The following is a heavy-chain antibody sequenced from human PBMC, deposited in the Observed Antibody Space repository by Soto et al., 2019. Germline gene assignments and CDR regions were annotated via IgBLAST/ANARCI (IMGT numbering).Heavy chain of an antibody. CDR3: ARAVSGGNSLWQEDY. J-gene: IGHJ4*02. CDR1: GFTFSSYA. D-gene: IGHD2-21*02. Sequence: QVQLVESGGGVVQPGRSLRLSCAASGFTFSSYAMHWVRQAPGKGLEWVAVISYDGSNKYYADSVKGRFTISRDNSKNTLYLQMDSLRAEDTAVYYCARAVSGGNSLWQEDYWGQGTLVTVS. CDR2: ISYDGSNK. V-gene: IGHV3-30-3*01.